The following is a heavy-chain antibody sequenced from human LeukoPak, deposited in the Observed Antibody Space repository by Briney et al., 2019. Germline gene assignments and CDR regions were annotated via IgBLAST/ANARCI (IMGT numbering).Heavy chain of an antibody. D-gene: IGHD2-15*01. Sequence: AASVKVSCKASGYTFTGYYMHWVRQAPGQGLEWMGWINPNSGGTNYAQKFQGRVTMTRDTSISTAYMELSRLRSDDTAVYYCARDQRYCSGGSCYPDWFDPWGQGTLVTVSS. CDR1: GYTFTGYY. CDR2: INPNSGGT. CDR3: ARDQRYCSGGSCYPDWFDP. J-gene: IGHJ5*02. V-gene: IGHV1-2*02.